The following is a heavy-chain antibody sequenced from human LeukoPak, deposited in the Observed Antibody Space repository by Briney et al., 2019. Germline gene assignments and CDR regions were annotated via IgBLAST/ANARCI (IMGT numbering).Heavy chain of an antibody. CDR1: GFTVSSNY. V-gene: IGHV3-53*01. J-gene: IGHJ4*02. Sequence: GGSLRLSCAASGFTVSSNYMSWVRQAPGKGLEWVPVIYSGGSTYYADSVKGRFTSSRDNSKNTLYLQMNSLRAEDTAVYYCARRLYSSSWSSFDYWGQGTLVTVSS. CDR2: IYSGGST. D-gene: IGHD6-13*01. CDR3: ARRLYSSSWSSFDY.